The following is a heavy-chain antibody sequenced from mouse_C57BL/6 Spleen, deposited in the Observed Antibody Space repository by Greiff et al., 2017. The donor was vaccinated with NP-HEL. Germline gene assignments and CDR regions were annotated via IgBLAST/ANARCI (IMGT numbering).Heavy chain of an antibody. CDR1: GFTFSSYG. V-gene: IGHV5-6*01. J-gene: IGHJ3*01. CDR2: ISSGGSYT. Sequence: EVQVVESGGDLVKPGGSLKLSCAASGFTFSSYGMSWVRQTPDKRLEWVATISSGGSYTYYPDSVKGRFTISRDNAKNTLYLQMSSLKSEDTAMYYCARHGAQATTWFAYWGQGTLVTVSA. D-gene: IGHD3-2*02. CDR3: ARHGAQATTWFAY.